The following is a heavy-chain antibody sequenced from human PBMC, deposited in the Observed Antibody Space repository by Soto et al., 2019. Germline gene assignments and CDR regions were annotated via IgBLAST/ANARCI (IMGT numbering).Heavy chain of an antibody. V-gene: IGHV1-18*04. D-gene: IGHD2-8*01. CDR2: ISAYNGNT. CDR3: ARSTYEGNLPFIVLNTPSFGC. Sequence: ASVKVSSKASGSTFTSYRISWVRQPPGQGLDWMGWISAYNGNTNYAQKLQGRVTVPTDTSTSTAYMELRSLRSDDTAVYYWARSTYEGNLPFIVLNTPSFGCWGRGTLVTVSS. CDR1: GSTFTSYR. J-gene: IGHJ4*02.